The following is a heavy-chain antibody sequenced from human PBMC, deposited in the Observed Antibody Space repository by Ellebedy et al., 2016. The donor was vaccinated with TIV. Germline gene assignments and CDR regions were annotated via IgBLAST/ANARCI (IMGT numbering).Heavy chain of an antibody. CDR3: ATDGSYGDYLSPTHAFEN. Sequence: GGSLRLSCAVSGLSFRSYWMSWVRQAPGKGLEWVANINQEGSEKYYVDSVRGRFTISRNNAKNSLYLQMNSLRAEDTAVYYCATDGSYGDYLSPTHAFENWGQGTMVIVSS. CDR2: INQEGSEK. J-gene: IGHJ3*02. CDR1: GLSFRSYW. D-gene: IGHD4-17*01. V-gene: IGHV3-7*01.